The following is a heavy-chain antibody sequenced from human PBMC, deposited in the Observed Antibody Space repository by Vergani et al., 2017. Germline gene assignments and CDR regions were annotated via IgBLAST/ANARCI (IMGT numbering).Heavy chain of an antibody. V-gene: IGHV4-4*09. CDR2: LSTTGGA. D-gene: IGHD3-9*01. CDR3: AGGTHDWQRADR. Sequence: QAQLQESGPGLVKPSETLSLTCHVFGVSVTDYNCNWIRQAPGKGLEWIGSLSTTGGATHASHNPSLKSGVSISVDTSKSQFSLRLTPVTAPDSAIYYCAGGTHDWQRADRWGQGLLVSVSS. CDR1: GVSVTDYN. J-gene: IGHJ5*02.